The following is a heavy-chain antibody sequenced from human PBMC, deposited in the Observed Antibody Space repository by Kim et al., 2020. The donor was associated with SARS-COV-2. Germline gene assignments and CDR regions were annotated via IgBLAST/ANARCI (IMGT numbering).Heavy chain of an antibody. Sequence: YADSVKGRFTISRDNAKNSLYLQMNSLRAEDTAVYYCARGQQLLRWGFDPWGQGTLVTVSS. D-gene: IGHD2-2*01. J-gene: IGHJ5*02. V-gene: IGHV3-21*01. CDR3: ARGQQLLRWGFDP.